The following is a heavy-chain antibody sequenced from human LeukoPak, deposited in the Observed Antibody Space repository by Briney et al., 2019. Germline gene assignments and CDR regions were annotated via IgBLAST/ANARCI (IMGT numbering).Heavy chain of an antibody. V-gene: IGHV1-46*01. J-gene: IGHJ5*02. D-gene: IGHD1-26*01. CDR3: ARDNSVGDYAWWFDP. CDR2: INPSGGTT. Sequence: ASVKVSCTASGYTFTSYYMHWVRQAPGQELEWMGLINPSGGTTRYAQKFQGRVTMTRDLSTSTDYMELSSLRSDDTAVYFCARDNSVGDYAWWFDPWGQGTLVTVSS. CDR1: GYTFTSYY.